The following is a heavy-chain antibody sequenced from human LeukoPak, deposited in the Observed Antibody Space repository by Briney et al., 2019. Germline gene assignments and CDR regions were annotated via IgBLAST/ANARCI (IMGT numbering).Heavy chain of an antibody. CDR2: INHRGST. CDR1: GGSFSGYY. J-gene: IGHJ5*02. Sequence: PSETLSLTCAVYGGSFSGYYWSWIRQPPGKGLEWIGEINHRGSTNYNPSLKSRVTISVDTSKNQFSLKLSSVTAADTAVYYCARDPGRSSGGSRRKNWFDPWGQGTLVTVSS. CDR3: ARDPGRSSGGSRRKNWFDP. V-gene: IGHV4-34*01. D-gene: IGHD2-15*01.